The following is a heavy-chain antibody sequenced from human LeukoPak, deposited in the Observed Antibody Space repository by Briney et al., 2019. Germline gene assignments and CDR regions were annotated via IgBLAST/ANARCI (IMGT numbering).Heavy chain of an antibody. CDR2: ISGSGGST. V-gene: IGHV3-23*01. J-gene: IGHJ4*02. Sequence: PGVSLRLSGAASGFTFSSYAMSWVRQAPGKGLEWVSAISGSGGSTYYADSVKGRFTISRDNSKNTLYLQMNSLRAEDTAVYYCAKELDSSDLYYFDYWGQGTLVTVSS. CDR1: GFTFSSYA. D-gene: IGHD6-19*01. CDR3: AKELDSSDLYYFDY.